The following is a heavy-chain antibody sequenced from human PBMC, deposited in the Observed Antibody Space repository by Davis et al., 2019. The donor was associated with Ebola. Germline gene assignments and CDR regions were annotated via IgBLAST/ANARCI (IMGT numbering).Heavy chain of an antibody. D-gene: IGHD2-21*01. CDR2: MNPNSGNT. CDR1: GYTFTGYY. J-gene: IGHJ4*02. CDR3: ARGGVAYSDLDY. V-gene: IGHV1-8*02. Sequence: ASVKVSCKASGYTFTGYYIHLVRQAPGQGLEWMGWMNPNSGNTGYAQKFQGRVTMTRENSMSTAYMELRSLRSEDTAVYFCARGGVAYSDLDYWGQGTLVAVSS.